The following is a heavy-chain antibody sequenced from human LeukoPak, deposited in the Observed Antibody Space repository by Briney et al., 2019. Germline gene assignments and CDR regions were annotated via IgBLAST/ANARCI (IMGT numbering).Heavy chain of an antibody. Sequence: ASVKVSCKASGGTFSSYAISWVRQAPGQGLEWMGGIIPIFGTANYAQKFQGRVTITTDESTSTAYMELSGLRSEDTAVYYCAREGAVYAKWEWFDPWGQGTLVTVSS. V-gene: IGHV1-69*05. CDR1: GGTFSSYA. CDR2: IIPIFGTA. J-gene: IGHJ5*02. CDR3: AREGAVYAKWEWFDP. D-gene: IGHD2-8*01.